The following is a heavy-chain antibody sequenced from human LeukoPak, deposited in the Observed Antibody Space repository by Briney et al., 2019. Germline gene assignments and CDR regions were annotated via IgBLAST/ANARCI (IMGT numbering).Heavy chain of an antibody. CDR2: IIPIFGTA. J-gene: IGHJ4*02. D-gene: IGHD3-22*01. Sequence: ASVKVSCTASGGTFSSYAISWVRQAPGQGLEWMGGIIPIFGTANYAQKFQGRVTITADESTSTAYMELSSLRSEDTAVYYCARSGSSGFDYWGQGTLVTVSS. V-gene: IGHV1-69*13. CDR3: ARSGSSGFDY. CDR1: GGTFSSYA.